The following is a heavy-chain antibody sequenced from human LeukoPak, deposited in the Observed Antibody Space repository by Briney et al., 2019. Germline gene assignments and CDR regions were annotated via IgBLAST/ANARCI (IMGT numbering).Heavy chain of an antibody. CDR2: INHSGST. CDR1: GGSFSGYY. CDR3: ASSGGRDGYLDAFDI. J-gene: IGHJ3*02. D-gene: IGHD5-24*01. V-gene: IGHV4-34*01. Sequence: SETLSLTCAVYGGSFSGYYWSWIRQPPGKGLEWIGEINHSGSTNYNPSLKSRVTISVDTSKNQFSLKLSSVAAADTAVYYCASSGGRDGYLDAFDIWGQGTMVTVSS.